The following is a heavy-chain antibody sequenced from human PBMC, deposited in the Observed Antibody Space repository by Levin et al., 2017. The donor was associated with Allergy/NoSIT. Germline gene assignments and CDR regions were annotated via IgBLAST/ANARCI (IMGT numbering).Heavy chain of an antibody. D-gene: IGHD6-19*01. V-gene: IGHV3-23*01. J-gene: IGHJ4*02. Sequence: GESLKISCAASGFTFSSYAMSWVRQAPGKGLQWVSTFSGSDGTTYYADSVKGRFTISRDNSKNTLYLQMNSLRADDTAVYYCAKDGPLSSGWYGGFDYWGQGTLVTVSS. CDR3: AKDGPLSSGWYGGFDY. CDR1: GFTFSSYA. CDR2: FSGSDGTT.